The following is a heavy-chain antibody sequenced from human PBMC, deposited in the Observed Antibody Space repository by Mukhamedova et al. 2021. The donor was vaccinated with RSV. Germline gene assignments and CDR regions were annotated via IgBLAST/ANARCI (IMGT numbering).Heavy chain of an antibody. V-gene: IGHV3-7*01. D-gene: IGHD3-3*01. J-gene: IGHJ5*02. CDR2: IKQDGSEK. Sequence: VRQAPGKGLEWVANIKQDGSEKWYLDSVKGRFTISRDNAKNSLHLQMNSLRDEDTAVYFCAREQPWSDYYGEFDPWGQGTLVTVSS. CDR3: AREQPWSDYYGEFDP.